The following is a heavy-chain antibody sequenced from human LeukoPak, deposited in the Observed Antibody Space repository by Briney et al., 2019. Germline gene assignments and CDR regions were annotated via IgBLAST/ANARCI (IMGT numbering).Heavy chain of an antibody. D-gene: IGHD3-16*02. CDR2: IYYSGST. V-gene: IGHV4-39*01. Sequence: SETLSLTCTVSGGSISSSTYYWGWIRQPPGKGLEWIATIYYSGSTYYNPSLKSRVTISVDTSKNQFSLKLSSVTAADTAVYYCARVLSMGVDVWGKGTTVTVSS. J-gene: IGHJ6*04. CDR3: ARVLSMGVDV. CDR1: GGSISSSTYY.